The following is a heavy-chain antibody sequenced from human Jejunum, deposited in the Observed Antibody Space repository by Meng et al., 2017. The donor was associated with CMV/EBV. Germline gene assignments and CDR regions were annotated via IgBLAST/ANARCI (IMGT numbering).Heavy chain of an antibody. CDR2: IYYGGGAT. D-gene: IGHD3-22*01. Sequence: GFTFSPFAMGWVRQAPGKGLEWVSSIYYGGGATHYPDSVKGRFTISRDTSENTLYLQMSSLRVDDTALYYCAKGVTSGSTYRAFDILGQGAKVTVSS. J-gene: IGHJ3*02. V-gene: IGHV3-23*03. CDR3: AKGVTSGSTYRAFDI. CDR1: GFTFSPFA.